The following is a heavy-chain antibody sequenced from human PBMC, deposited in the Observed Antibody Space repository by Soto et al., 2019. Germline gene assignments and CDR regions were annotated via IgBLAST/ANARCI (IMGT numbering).Heavy chain of an antibody. CDR1: GGSISSGGYY. V-gene: IGHV4-31*03. CDR2: IYYSGST. J-gene: IGHJ5*02. Sequence: QVQLQESGPGLVKPSQTLSLTCTVSGGSISSGGYYWSWIRQHPGKGLEWIGYIYYSGSTYYNPSLKSRVTISVDTSKNQFSLTLSSVTAADTAVYYCARAGGSRKRYQLLPNWFDPWGQGTLVTVSS. D-gene: IGHD2-2*01. CDR3: ARAGGSRKRYQLLPNWFDP.